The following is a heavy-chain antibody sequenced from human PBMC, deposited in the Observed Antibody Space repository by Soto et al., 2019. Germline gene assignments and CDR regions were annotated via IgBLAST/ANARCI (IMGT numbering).Heavy chain of an antibody. CDR2: IIPIFGTA. CDR3: ARDLIGYSSSWYSWFDP. CDR1: GGTFSSYA. V-gene: IGHV1-69*12. Sequence: QVQLVQSGAEVKKPGSSVKFSCKASGGTFSSYAISWVRQAPGQGLEWMGGIIPIFGTANYAQKFQGRVTITADESTSTAYMELSSLSSEDTAVYYCARDLIGYSSSWYSWFDPWGQGTLVTVSS. D-gene: IGHD6-13*01. J-gene: IGHJ5*02.